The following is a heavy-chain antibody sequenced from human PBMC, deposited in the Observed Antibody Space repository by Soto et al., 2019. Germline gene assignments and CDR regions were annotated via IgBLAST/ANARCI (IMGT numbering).Heavy chain of an antibody. CDR3: ARTLFTYGNWFDP. D-gene: IGHD4-17*01. CDR1: GGSISSYY. V-gene: IGHV4-59*01. J-gene: IGHJ5*02. Sequence: QVQLQESGPGLVKPSETLSLTCTVSGGSISSYYWSWIRQPPGKGLEWIGYIYYSGSTNYNPSLKSRVTISVDPSKTQFSLKLSSVTAADTAVYYCARTLFTYGNWFDPWGQGTLVTVSS. CDR2: IYYSGST.